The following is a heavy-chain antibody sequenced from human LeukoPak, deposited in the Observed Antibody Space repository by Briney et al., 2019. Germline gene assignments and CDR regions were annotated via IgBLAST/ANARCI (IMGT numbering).Heavy chain of an antibody. CDR1: GFTFSSYW. V-gene: IGHV3-7*03. CDR3: ARYTVVSSPGAFDL. Sequence: GGSLRLSCAASGFTFSSYWMSWVRQAPGKGLEWVANIKQDGSEKYYVDSVEGRFTISRDNAKNSLYLQMNSLRVEDTAMYYCARYTVVSSPGAFDLWGQGTMVTVSS. D-gene: IGHD2-21*01. CDR2: IKQDGSEK. J-gene: IGHJ3*01.